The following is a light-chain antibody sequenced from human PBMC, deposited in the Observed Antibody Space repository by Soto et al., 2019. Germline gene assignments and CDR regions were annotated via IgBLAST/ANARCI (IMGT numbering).Light chain of an antibody. CDR3: QQYKYWPPMWA. V-gene: IGKV3-15*01. CDR2: AAS. CDR1: QSISSN. J-gene: IGKJ2*01. Sequence: DIVMTQSPAPLSLSPGERATLACRASQSISSNLAWYQHKPGQAPRLLIYAASTRASGIPARFCGGGSGTEVSLTITSLQSEDFAICYGQQYKYWPPMWAFGLGTRLEI.